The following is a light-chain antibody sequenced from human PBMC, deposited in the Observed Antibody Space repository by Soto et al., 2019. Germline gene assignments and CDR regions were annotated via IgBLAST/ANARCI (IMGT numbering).Light chain of an antibody. V-gene: IGKV1-5*01. J-gene: IGKJ1*01. CDR1: QNIKTW. CDR2: DAS. Sequence: DIQMTQSPSTLSASVGDTVTITCRASQNIKTWLAWHQQKPGKAPKLLIFDASTLESGVPSRFSSSGSGTDFTLTINSLQPDDFATYYCQQYNSYSPLFGQGTKVEIK. CDR3: QQYNSYSPL.